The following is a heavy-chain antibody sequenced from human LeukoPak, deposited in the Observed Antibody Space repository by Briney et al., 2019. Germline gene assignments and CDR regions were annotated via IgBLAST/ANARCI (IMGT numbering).Heavy chain of an antibody. J-gene: IGHJ4*02. V-gene: IGHV4-30-4*08. CDR2: IYYSGST. CDR1: GGPFSSGDYY. Sequence: SETLSLTCTVSGGPFSSGDYYWTWIRQPPGKGLEWIGYIYYSGSTYYNPSLKSRVTISVDTSKNQFSLKLSSVTAADTAVYYCARDPGRGYYDSSGYYVQWGQGTLVTVSS. CDR3: ARDPGRGYYDSSGYYVQ. D-gene: IGHD3-22*01.